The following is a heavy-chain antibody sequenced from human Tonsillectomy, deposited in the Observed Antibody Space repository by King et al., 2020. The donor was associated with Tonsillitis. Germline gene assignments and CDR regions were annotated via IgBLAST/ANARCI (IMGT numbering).Heavy chain of an antibody. Sequence: VQLVESGGGLVQPGRSLRLSCAASGFTFDDYAMHWVRQAPGKGLEWVSGISWNSGSIGYADSVKGRFTISRDNAKNSLYLQMNSLRTDDTAFYYCAKGIEGHGTWFDYWGQGTLVTVSS. D-gene: IGHD6-13*01. CDR2: ISWNSGSI. J-gene: IGHJ4*02. V-gene: IGHV3-9*01. CDR3: AKGIEGHGTWFDY. CDR1: GFTFDDYA.